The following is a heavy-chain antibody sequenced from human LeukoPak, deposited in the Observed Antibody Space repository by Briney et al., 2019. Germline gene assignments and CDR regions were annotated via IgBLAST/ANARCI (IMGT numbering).Heavy chain of an antibody. CDR1: GFTLSSYS. CDR3: ARSEHSSSSFDY. J-gene: IGHJ4*02. V-gene: IGHV3-21*01. D-gene: IGHD6-6*01. CDR2: ISSSSTHI. Sequence: GGSLILSCAASGFTLSSYSMNWVRQAPGKGLEWVSYISSSSTHIYYADSVKGRFTISRDNARNSLYLQMNSLRAEDTAIYYCARSEHSSSSFDYWGQGTLVTVSS.